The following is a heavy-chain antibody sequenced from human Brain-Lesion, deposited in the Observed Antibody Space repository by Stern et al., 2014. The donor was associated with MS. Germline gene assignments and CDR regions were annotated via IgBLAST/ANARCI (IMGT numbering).Heavy chain of an antibody. CDR2: FSYRGTT. D-gene: IGHD3-10*01. V-gene: IGHV4-39*01. J-gene: IGHJ4*02. Sequence: QVHLVESGPGLVKPSETLSLTCTVSGGSISSSSYYWGWIRPPPGKGLEWFGSFSYRGTTYYSRSLKIQSPIAMTTSRSHFSLRLASVTAADTAVYFCAKLWLGELPESPFDYWGQGTLVTVSS. CDR1: GGSISSSSYY. CDR3: AKLWLGELPESPFDY.